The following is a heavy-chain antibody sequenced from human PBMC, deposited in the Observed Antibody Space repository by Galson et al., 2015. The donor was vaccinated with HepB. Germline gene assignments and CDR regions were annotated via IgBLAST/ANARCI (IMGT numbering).Heavy chain of an antibody. CDR2: ISWNSGSI. Sequence: SLRLSCAASGFTFDDYAMHWVRHAPGKGLEWVSSISWNSGSIGYADSVKGRFTISRDNAKNSLYLQMNSLRAEDTALYYCVTAKSSGYYYDMDVWGQGTTVTVSS. D-gene: IGHD3-22*01. CDR3: VTAKSSGYYYDMDV. V-gene: IGHV3-9*01. J-gene: IGHJ6*02. CDR1: GFTFDDYA.